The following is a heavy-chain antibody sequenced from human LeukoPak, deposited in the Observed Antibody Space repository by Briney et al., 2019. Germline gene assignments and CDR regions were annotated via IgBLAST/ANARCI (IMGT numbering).Heavy chain of an antibody. CDR2: ISYDGSIQ. CDR3: ATEIDYGGYVHNFDY. Sequence: GGSLRLSCAPSGFTFSSYGMHWVRQAPGKGLKWVAVISYDGSIQYYEDSLKGRFTISRDNSKKTLSLQMNSLRAEDTAVYYCATEIDYGGYVHNFDYWGQGTLVTVCS. D-gene: IGHD4-17*01. V-gene: IGHV3-30*03. CDR1: GFTFSSYG. J-gene: IGHJ4*02.